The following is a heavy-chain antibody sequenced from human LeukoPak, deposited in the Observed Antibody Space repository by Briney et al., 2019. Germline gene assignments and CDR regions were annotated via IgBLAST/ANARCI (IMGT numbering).Heavy chain of an antibody. CDR2: ISTSGST. CDR1: GASISSHY. J-gene: IGHJ4*02. D-gene: IGHD1-7*01. V-gene: IGHV4-4*09. CDR3: ARLIPITRTTDYFDY. Sequence: SETLSLTCTVSGASISSHYWSLIRQPPGEGLEYIGYISTSGSTNYNPSLKSRVAISVDTSKNQFSLKLRSVTAADTAIYYCARLIPITRTTDYFDYWGQGALVTVSS.